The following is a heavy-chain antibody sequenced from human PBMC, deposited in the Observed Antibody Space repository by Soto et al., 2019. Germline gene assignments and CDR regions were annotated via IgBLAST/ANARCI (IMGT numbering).Heavy chain of an antibody. CDR3: ARDGEVASNLHWVDL. CDR1: GGSISSYY. V-gene: IGHV4-59*01. CDR2: IYYTGST. J-gene: IGHJ5*02. Sequence: SETLSLTCTVSGGSISSYYWSWIRQPPGKGLEWIGYIYYTGSTNYNPSLKSRVTISVDTSKNQFSLNLSSLTAADTAVYYCARDGEVASNLHWVDLWGQGTLVTVSS. D-gene: IGHD5-12*01.